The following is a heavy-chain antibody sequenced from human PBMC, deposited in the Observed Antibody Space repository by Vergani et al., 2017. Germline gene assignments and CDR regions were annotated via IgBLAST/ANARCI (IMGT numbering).Heavy chain of an antibody. CDR3: ARDRGASSWFLPETDY. V-gene: IGHV1-8*01. J-gene: IGHJ4*02. Sequence: QVQLVQSGAEVKKPGASVKVSCKASGYTFTSYDINWVRQATGQGLEWMGWMNPNSGNTGYAQKFQGRVTITADKSTSTAYMELSSLRSEDTAVYYCARDRGASSWFLPETDYWGQGTLVTVSS. CDR1: GYTFTSYD. CDR2: MNPNSGNT. D-gene: IGHD6-13*01.